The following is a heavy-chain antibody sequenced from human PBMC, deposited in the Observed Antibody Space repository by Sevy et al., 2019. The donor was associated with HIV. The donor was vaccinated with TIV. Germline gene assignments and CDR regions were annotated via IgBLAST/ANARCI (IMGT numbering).Heavy chain of an antibody. J-gene: IGHJ6*02. V-gene: IGHV3-73*01. CDR1: GFTFSGSA. Sequence: GGSLRLSCAASGFTFSGSAMHWVRQASGKGLEWVGRIRSKANSYATAYAASVKGRFTISRDDSKNTAYLQMNSLKTEDTAVYYRTTFLGLVMMTTVTTTSSRSSQDYYSYYGMDVWGQGTTVTVSS. D-gene: IGHD4-4*01. CDR2: IRSKANSYAT. CDR3: TTFLGLVMMTTVTTTSSRSSQDYYSYYGMDV.